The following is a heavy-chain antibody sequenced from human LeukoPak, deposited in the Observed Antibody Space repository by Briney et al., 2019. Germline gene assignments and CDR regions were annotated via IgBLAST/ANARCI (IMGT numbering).Heavy chain of an antibody. Sequence: SETLSLTCTVSGGSISSYYWSWIRQPPGKGLEWIGYIYYSGSTNYNPSLKSRVTISVDTSKNQFSLKLSSVTAADTAVYYCARGRRSMIRGNAFDSRGQGTLVTVSS. V-gene: IGHV4-59*08. D-gene: IGHD3-10*01. J-gene: IGHJ5*01. CDR3: ARGRRSMIRGNAFDS. CDR2: IYYSGST. CDR1: GGSISSYY.